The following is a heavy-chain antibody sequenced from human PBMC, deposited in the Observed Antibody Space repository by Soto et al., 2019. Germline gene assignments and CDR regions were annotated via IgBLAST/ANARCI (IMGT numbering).Heavy chain of an antibody. CDR1: GDSISSDY. D-gene: IGHD2-21*02. V-gene: IGHV4-59*01. Sequence: TSETLSLTCTVSGDSISSDYWSWIRQPPGRGLEWIGYIFYSGSTNYNPSLKSRVTMSADRSKNHFSLKLTSVTAADTAVYYCVTGGDVYRFDYRGQGTLFTVSS. J-gene: IGHJ4*02. CDR2: IFYSGST. CDR3: VTGGDVYRFDY.